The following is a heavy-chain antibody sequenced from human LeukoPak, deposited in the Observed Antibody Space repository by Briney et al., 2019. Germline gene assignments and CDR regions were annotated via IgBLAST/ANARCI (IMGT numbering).Heavy chain of an antibody. CDR2: ISGSGGST. CDR3: AKACIRYFDWLFDY. J-gene: IGHJ4*02. CDR1: GFTFSSDA. D-gene: IGHD3-9*01. V-gene: IGHV3-23*01. Sequence: GGSLRLSSAASGFTFSSDAMSWFLQAPRKGLQWVSAISGSGGSTYYADSVKGRFTISRDNSKNTLYLQMNSLRAEDTAFYYRAKACIRYFDWLFDYWGQGTLVTVSS.